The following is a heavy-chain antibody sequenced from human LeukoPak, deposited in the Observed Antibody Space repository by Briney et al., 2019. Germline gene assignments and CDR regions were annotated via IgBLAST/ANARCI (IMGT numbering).Heavy chain of an antibody. V-gene: IGHV3-66*04. CDR3: ARLGSGSYYNRYFDY. CDR2: IYSGGST. CDR1: GLTVSSNY. D-gene: IGHD3-10*01. J-gene: IGHJ4*02. Sequence: GGSLRLSCAASGLTVSSNYMSWVRQAPGKGLEWVSVIYSGGSTYYADSVKGRFTISRDNSKNTLYLQMNSLRAEDTAVCYCARLGSGSYYNRYFDYWGQGTLVTVSS.